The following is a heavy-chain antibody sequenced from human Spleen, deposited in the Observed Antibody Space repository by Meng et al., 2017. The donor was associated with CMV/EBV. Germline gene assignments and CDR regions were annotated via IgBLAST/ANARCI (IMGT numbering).Heavy chain of an antibody. D-gene: IGHD3-22*01. CDR3: ARDVPYDESGYYGAFDI. CDR1: GFTLSLYW. Sequence: GESLKISCAASGFTLSLYWMHWVRQVPGKGLVWVSRINSDGSMTDYADSVKGRFTISRDNAKNSLYLQMNSLRAEDTAVYYCARDVPYDESGYYGAFDIWGQGTLVTVSS. V-gene: IGHV3-74*01. J-gene: IGHJ3*02. CDR2: INSDGSMT.